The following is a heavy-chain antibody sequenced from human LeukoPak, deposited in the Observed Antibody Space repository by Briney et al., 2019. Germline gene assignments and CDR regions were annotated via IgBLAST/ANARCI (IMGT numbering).Heavy chain of an antibody. D-gene: IGHD3-22*01. J-gene: IGHJ4*02. Sequence: SETLSLTCTVSGDSINSLDLWSWVRQPPGKGLEWIGEMYLSGTTYSNPSVKSRVTISIDKSKNQFFLNLSSVTAADTAVYYCAGLVGRYSSGLYYYYFDYWGQGTLVTVSS. V-gene: IGHV4-4*02. CDR3: AGLVGRYSSGLYYYYFDY. CDR2: MYLSGTT. CDR1: GDSINSLDL.